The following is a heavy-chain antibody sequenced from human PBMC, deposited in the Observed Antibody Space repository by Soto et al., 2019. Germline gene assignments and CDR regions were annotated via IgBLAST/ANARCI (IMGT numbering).Heavy chain of an antibody. CDR3: ARVGYAILSGSPEDYYYYMDV. Sequence: ASVKVSCKASGYTFTSYDINWVRQATGQGLEWMGWMNPNSGNTGYAQKFQGRVTMTRNTSISTAYMELSSLRSEDTAVYYCARVGYAILSGSPEDYYYYMDVWGKGTTVTVSS. CDR2: MNPNSGNT. V-gene: IGHV1-8*01. D-gene: IGHD2-8*01. J-gene: IGHJ6*03. CDR1: GYTFTSYD.